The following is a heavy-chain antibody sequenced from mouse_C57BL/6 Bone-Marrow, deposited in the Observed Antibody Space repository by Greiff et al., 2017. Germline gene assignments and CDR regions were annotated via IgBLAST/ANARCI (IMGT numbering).Heavy chain of an antibody. V-gene: IGHV5-4*01. CDR2: ISDGGSYT. CDR1: GFTFSSYA. D-gene: IGHD2-4*01. CDR3: ARVYYDYEFYGMDY. J-gene: IGHJ4*01. Sequence: VQLKESGGGLVKPGGSLKLSCAASGFTFSSYAMSWVRQTPEKRLEWVATISDGGSYTYYPDNVKGRFTISRDNAKNNLYLQMSHLKSEDTAMYYCARVYYDYEFYGMDYWGQGTSVTVSS.